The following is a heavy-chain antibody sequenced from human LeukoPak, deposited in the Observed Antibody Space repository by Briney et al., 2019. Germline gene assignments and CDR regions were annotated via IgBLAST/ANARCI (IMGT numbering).Heavy chain of an antibody. CDR1: GFTFSSYA. J-gene: IGHJ4*02. V-gene: IGHV3-30*04. CDR3: ARDLLRGYYFDY. Sequence: GGSLRLSCAASGFTFSSYAMHWVRQAPGKGLEWVAVISYDGSNKYYADSVKGRFTISRDNSKNTLYLQMNSLRAEDTAVYYCARDLLRGYYFDYWAREPWSPSPQ. CDR2: ISYDGSNK. D-gene: IGHD4-23*01.